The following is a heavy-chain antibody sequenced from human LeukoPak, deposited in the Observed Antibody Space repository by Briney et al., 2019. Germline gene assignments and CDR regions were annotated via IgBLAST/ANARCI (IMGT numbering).Heavy chain of an antibody. V-gene: IGHV3-23*01. CDR1: GFTFRSYA. J-gene: IGHJ6*03. CDR3: AKVGGEEVHNYYVGV. CDR2: ILDNGEST. Sequence: GGSLRLSCAASGFTFRSYAMRWVRQPPGQGLERVAGILDNGESTYYATSAKGRFTLSRDNSKNQLYLQMNSLRARDTAGLYFAKVGGEEVHNYYVGVCGKGSTVAVSS. D-gene: IGHD3-16*01.